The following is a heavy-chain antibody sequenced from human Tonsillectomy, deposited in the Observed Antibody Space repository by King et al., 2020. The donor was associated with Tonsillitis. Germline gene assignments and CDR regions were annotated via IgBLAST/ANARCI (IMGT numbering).Heavy chain of an antibody. J-gene: IGHJ6*02. CDR3: ARGLKQWMVSPPANYYYGLDV. D-gene: IGHD6-19*01. CDR2: NLNNGNT. CDR1: GYTFTNYD. V-gene: IGHV1-8*01. Sequence: QLVQSGAEVKKPGASVRVSCKASGYTFTNYDFIWVRQAAGQGLEWMGWNLNNGNTDYAQQFQGRVTMTRNTSISTAYMELSSLRFDDTAVYYCARGLKQWMVSPPANYYYGLDVWGQGTTVTVSS.